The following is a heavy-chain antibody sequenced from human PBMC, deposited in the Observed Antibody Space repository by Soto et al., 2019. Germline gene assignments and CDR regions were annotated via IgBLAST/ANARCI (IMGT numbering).Heavy chain of an antibody. Sequence: QVQLVQSVAEVKKPGSSVKVSCKASADTVSKYAISWVRQAPGQGLEWMGGFTPVFGTTNYAQKFQDRVTITADESTGTAPMALHSLKSEGTAVYWCARCWRDVVVANKCAFEVWGQGTKVIVSS. V-gene: IGHV1-69*01. CDR2: FTPVFGTT. J-gene: IGHJ3*01. CDR3: ARCWRDVVVANKCAFEV. D-gene: IGHD2-21*01. CDR1: ADTVSKYA.